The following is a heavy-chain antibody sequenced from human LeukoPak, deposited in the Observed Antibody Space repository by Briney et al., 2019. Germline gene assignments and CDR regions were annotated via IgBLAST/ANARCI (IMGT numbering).Heavy chain of an antibody. J-gene: IGHJ5*02. CDR1: GFTFSSYW. Sequence: GGSERLSCAASGFTFSSYWMSWVRQAPGKGLEWVGRIKSKTGGGTTDYAAPVKGRFTISRDDSKNTLYLQMNSLKTEDTAVYYCTTDGAYNWNDVAWFDPWGQGTLVTVSS. CDR2: IKSKTGGGTT. D-gene: IGHD1-1*01. V-gene: IGHV3-15*01. CDR3: TTDGAYNWNDVAWFDP.